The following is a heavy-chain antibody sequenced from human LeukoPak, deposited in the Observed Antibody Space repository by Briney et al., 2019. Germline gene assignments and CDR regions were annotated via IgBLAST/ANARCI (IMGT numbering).Heavy chain of an antibody. CDR3: ARRGPFNVVDIVATIRYYFDY. D-gene: IGHD5-12*01. CDR2: IYYSGNT. J-gene: IGHJ4*02. V-gene: IGHV4-39*07. Sequence: SETLSLTCTVSGGSIRSTTYYWGWIRQPPGKGLEWIGSIYYSGNTYYSPSLMSRVTISVDTSKNQFSLKLSSVTAADTAVYYCARRGPFNVVDIVATIRYYFDYWGQGTLVTVSS. CDR1: GGSIRSTTYY.